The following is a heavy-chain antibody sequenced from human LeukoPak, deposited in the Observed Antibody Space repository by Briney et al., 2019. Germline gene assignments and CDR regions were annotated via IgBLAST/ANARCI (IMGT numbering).Heavy chain of an antibody. D-gene: IGHD2-15*01. J-gene: IGHJ4*02. CDR2: INPSAGNT. CDR3: AREQSGGTFDY. V-gene: IGHV1-46*01. CDR1: GYTFTSYY. Sequence: ASVEVSCKASGYTFTSYYMHWVRQAPGQGLEWMGIINPSAGNTNYAQKFRGRVTMTRDTSTSTVYMDLSSLRSEDTAVYYCAREQSGGTFDYWGQGTLVTVSS.